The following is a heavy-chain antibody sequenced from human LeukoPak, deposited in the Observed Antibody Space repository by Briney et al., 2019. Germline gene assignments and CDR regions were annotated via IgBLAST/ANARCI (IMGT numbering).Heavy chain of an antibody. J-gene: IGHJ3*02. V-gene: IGHV4-59*01. CDR2: IYYSGST. CDR1: GGSISSYY. Sequence: PSETLSLTCTVSGGSISSYYWSWIRQPPGKGLEWIGYIYYSGSTNYNPSLKSRVTISVDTSKNQFSLKLSSVTAADTAVYYCARGKWELDAFDIWGQGTMVTVSS. D-gene: IGHD1-26*01. CDR3: ARGKWELDAFDI.